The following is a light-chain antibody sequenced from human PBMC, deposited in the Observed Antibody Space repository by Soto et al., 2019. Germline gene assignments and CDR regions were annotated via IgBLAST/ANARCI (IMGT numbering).Light chain of an antibody. J-gene: IGKJ1*01. CDR1: QSLRTW. V-gene: IGKV1-5*03. Sequence: DIQMTQSPSTLSASLGDRVTITCRASQSLRTWLAWIQQKPGKAPKGLIYKVSSLESGVPPRFSGSGPETLFTLTIDSIQPADFAPYYCLQYDTYPWTLGQGTKVEIK. CDR2: KVS. CDR3: LQYDTYPWT.